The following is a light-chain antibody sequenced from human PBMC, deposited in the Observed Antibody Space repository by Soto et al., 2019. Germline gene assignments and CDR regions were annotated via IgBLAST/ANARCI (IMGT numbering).Light chain of an antibody. J-gene: IGKJ5*01. CDR3: QQYDNLPPSIT. CDR2: DAS. CDR1: QDISNY. Sequence: DIQMTQSPSSLSASVGDRVTITCQASQDISNYLNWYQQKPGKAPKLLIYDASNLETGVPSRFXXXXXXXXXXFXISSLQPEDIATYYCQQYDNLPPSITFGQGTRLEIK. V-gene: IGKV1-33*01.